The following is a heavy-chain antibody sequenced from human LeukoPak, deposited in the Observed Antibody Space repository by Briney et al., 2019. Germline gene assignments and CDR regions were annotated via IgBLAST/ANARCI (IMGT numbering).Heavy chain of an antibody. D-gene: IGHD3-10*01. CDR3: ARGRTYGSGSYWAFDY. V-gene: IGHV3-48*02. CDR2: IVGSGNTI. CDR1: GFMFSDSV. J-gene: IGHJ4*02. Sequence: GGSLKLSCAASGFMFSDSVIHWVRQAPGKGLDWVSHIVGSGNTIYYADSVKGRFTISRDNAKNSLYLQVNSLRDEDTAVYFCARGRTYGSGSYWAFDYWGQGTLVTVSS.